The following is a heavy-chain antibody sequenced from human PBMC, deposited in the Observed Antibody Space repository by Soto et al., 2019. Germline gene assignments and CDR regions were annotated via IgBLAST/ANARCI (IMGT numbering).Heavy chain of an antibody. V-gene: IGHV1-18*01. Sequence: QVQLVQSGDKERKPGSTVKVSCKASGYIFVNYGIAWVRQVPGQRLEWMGWISPYSGNSHYASKVQGRLTVTTDTSTSTAYMDLGSLTSDDTAVYYCAMVGNYATPTPQDVSGQGTTVTVSS. CDR3: AMVGNYATPTPQDV. CDR1: GYIFVNYG. J-gene: IGHJ6*02. CDR2: ISPYSGNS. D-gene: IGHD3-22*01.